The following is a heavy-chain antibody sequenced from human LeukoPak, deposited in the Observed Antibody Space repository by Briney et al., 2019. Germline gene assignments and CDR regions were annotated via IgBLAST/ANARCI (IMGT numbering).Heavy chain of an antibody. J-gene: IGHJ4*02. CDR1: GFSLTTSGMC. CDR3: ARVVRGPRDSSGNYYYFDN. Sequence: SGPTLLNPTQTLTLTCTFSGFSLTTSGMCVSWIRQPPGKALEWLARTDWDNDEYYSTSLKTRLTISKDTSKNQVALTMTNMDPVDTATYYCARVVRGPRDSSGNYYYFDNWGQGTLVTVSS. D-gene: IGHD3-22*01. CDR2: TDWDNDE. V-gene: IGHV2-70*11.